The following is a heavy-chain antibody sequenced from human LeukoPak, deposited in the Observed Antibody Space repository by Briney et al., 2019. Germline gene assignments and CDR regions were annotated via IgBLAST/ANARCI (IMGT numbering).Heavy chain of an antibody. CDR3: ARVMAARPRYYYYGMDV. D-gene: IGHD6-6*01. CDR1: GFTFSSYG. CDR2: ISSSGSTI. Sequence: GGSLSLSCGASGFTFSSYGMHCVRQAPGKGLEWVSYISSSGSTIYYADSVKGRFTISRDNAKNSLYLQMNSLRAEDTAVYYCARVMAARPRYYYYGMDVWGQGTTVTVSS. V-gene: IGHV3-48*04. J-gene: IGHJ6*02.